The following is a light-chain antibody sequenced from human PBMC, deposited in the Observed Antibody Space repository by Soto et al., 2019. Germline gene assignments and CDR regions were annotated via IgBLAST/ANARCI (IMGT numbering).Light chain of an antibody. V-gene: IGKV1-39*01. CDR1: QSITSY. J-gene: IGKJ4*01. Sequence: DIQMTQSPSSLSASVGDRVTITCRASQSITSYLNWYQQKPGKAPKLLIYAASSLQSGVPSRFSSSVSGTDFTLTISSLQPEDFATYYCQQSYSTLGLTFGGGTKVEIK. CDR2: AAS. CDR3: QQSYSTLGLT.